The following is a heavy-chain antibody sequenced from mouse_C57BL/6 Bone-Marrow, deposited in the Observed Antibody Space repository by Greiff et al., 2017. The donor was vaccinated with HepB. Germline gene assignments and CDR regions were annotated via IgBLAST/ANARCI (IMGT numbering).Heavy chain of an antibody. V-gene: IGHV5-17*01. J-gene: IGHJ1*03. CDR2: ISSGSSTI. CDR3: ARTTVVTYWYFDV. CDR1: GFTFSDYG. D-gene: IGHD1-1*01. Sequence: EVKLMESGGGLVKPGGSLKLSCAASGFTFSDYGMHWVRQAPEKGLEWVAYISSGSSTIYYADTVKGLFTISRDNAKNTLFLQMTSLRSEDTAMYYCARTTVVTYWYFDVWGTGTTVTVSS.